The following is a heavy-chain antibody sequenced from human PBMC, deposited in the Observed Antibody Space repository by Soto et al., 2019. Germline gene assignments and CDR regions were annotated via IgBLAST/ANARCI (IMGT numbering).Heavy chain of an antibody. CDR1: GGTFSIYT. V-gene: IGHV1-69*02. J-gene: IGHJ4*02. CDR3: ARGQQLLAA. Sequence: QVQLVQSGAEVKKPGTSVKVSWKASGGTFSIYTISWVRQAPGQGLEWMGRIIPILGIANYAQKFQGRVTITADNSTSTAYMELSSLRPEDTAVYYCARGQQLLAAWGQGTLVTVSS. D-gene: IGHD6-19*01. CDR2: IIPILGIA.